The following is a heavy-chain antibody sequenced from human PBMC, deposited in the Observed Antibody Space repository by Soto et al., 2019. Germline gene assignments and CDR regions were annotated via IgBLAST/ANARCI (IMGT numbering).Heavy chain of an antibody. CDR3: ARDTDGLHY. CDR2: ISTDGSIT. Sequence: GGFLRLSCAASGLIFSNYRMHWVRQAPGKGLVWVSCISTDGSITNYADSVKGRFTVSRDNAKNTLYLQMNSLRAEDTALYYCARDTDGLHYWGQGTMVTVSS. J-gene: IGHJ4*02. V-gene: IGHV3-74*01. CDR1: GLIFSNYR.